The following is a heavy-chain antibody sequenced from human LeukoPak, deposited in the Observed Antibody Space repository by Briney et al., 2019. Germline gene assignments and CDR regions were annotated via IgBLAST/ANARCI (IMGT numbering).Heavy chain of an antibody. Sequence: PGGSLRLSCAASGFAFSRYWMHWVRQTPGKGLVWVSSINSDGSSSTHAGSVKGRFTISRDNAKNMLYLQLNSLRAEDTAVYYCARESAIVRVPFDNWGQGTLVTVSS. CDR1: GFAFSRYW. J-gene: IGHJ4*02. CDR3: ARESAIVRVPFDN. V-gene: IGHV3-74*03. D-gene: IGHD1-26*01. CDR2: INSDGSSS.